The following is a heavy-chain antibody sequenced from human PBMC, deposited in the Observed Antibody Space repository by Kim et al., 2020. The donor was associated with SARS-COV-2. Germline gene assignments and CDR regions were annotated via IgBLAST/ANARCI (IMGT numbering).Heavy chain of an antibody. J-gene: IGHJ3*01. CDR1: GDSFTTYH. D-gene: IGHD5-12*01. V-gene: IGHV4-34*10. CDR2: ITHGGGR. CDR3: ACYRDGYRA. Sequence: SETLSLTCAVSGDSFTTYHWTWIRQSPAKGLEWIGDITHGGGRRFNPSLESRVTMSIDTSKNHFSLNLRSATAADMAVYFCACYRDGYRAWGQGT.